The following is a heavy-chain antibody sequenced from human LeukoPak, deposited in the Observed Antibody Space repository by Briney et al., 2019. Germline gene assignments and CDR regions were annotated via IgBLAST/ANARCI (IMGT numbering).Heavy chain of an antibody. D-gene: IGHD3-22*01. Sequence: SETLSLTCTVSGGSISSGDYYWSWIRQPPGKGLEWIGYIYYSGSTYYNPSLKSRVTISVGTSKNQFSLKLSSVTAADTAVYYCAREGMHYDSSGYYYGAFDIGGQGTMVTVSS. V-gene: IGHV4-30-4*01. CDR2: IYYSGST. CDR1: GGSISSGDYY. CDR3: AREGMHYDSSGYYYGAFDI. J-gene: IGHJ3*02.